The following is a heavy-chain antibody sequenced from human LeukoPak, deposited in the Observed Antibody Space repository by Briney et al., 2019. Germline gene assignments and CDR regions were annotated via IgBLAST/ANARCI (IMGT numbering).Heavy chain of an antibody. Sequence: GGSLRLSCAASRFTFSSYSMNWVRQAPGKGLEWVSYISSSSSTIYYADSVKGRFTISRDNAKNSLYLQMNSLRAEDTAVYYCARAVRTIVVVPAASIDYWGQGTLVTVSS. J-gene: IGHJ4*02. V-gene: IGHV3-48*01. CDR1: RFTFSSYS. CDR2: ISSSSSTI. D-gene: IGHD2-2*01. CDR3: ARAVRTIVVVPAASIDY.